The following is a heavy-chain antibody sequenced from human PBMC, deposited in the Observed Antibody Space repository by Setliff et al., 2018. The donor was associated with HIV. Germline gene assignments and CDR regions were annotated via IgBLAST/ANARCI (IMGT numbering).Heavy chain of an antibody. CDR1: GFTFGDDT. V-gene: IGHV3-21*06. Sequence: GESLRLSCTDSGFTFGDDTMSWVRQAPGKGLEWVASISGSSRYIYYADSVKGRFTISRDNAKNLLYLQMTNLRAEDTAVYYCARDWSNNENWQVVGCFGDWGQGTLVTVSS. J-gene: IGHJ4*02. D-gene: IGHD1-1*01. CDR2: ISGSSRYI. CDR3: ARDWSNNENWQVVGCFGD.